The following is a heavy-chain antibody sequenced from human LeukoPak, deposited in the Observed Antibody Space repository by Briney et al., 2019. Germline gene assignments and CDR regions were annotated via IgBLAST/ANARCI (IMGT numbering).Heavy chain of an antibody. CDR2: INPNSGGT. J-gene: IGHJ4*02. CDR1: GYTFTGYY. Sequence: ASVKVSCKASGYTFTGYYMHWVRQAPGQGLEWMGWINPNSGGTNFAQKFQGRVTMTRDTSISTAYMELSRLRSDDTAVYYCARTGLGADTIDYWGQGTLVTVSS. D-gene: IGHD1-26*01. V-gene: IGHV1-2*02. CDR3: ARTGLGADTIDY.